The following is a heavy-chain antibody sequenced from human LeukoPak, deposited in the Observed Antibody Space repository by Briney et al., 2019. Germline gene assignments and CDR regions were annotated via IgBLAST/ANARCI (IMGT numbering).Heavy chain of an antibody. Sequence: GESLKISCEGSGYSFTSYWIAWVRLMPGKGLEWMGIIYPGDSETRYSPSFQGQVTISADKSISTAYLQWSSLKASDSAMYYCARGAAAGLRSYFDPWGQGTLVTVSS. D-gene: IGHD6-13*01. V-gene: IGHV5-51*01. J-gene: IGHJ5*02. CDR1: GYSFTSYW. CDR2: IYPGDSET. CDR3: ARGAAAGLRSYFDP.